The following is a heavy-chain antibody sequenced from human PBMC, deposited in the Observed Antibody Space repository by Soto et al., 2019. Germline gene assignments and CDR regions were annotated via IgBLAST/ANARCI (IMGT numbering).Heavy chain of an antibody. J-gene: IGHJ3*01. V-gene: IGHV3-23*01. CDR3: ARPSRSGVWPVAFDV. D-gene: IGHD2-8*01. CDR1: GFSFSDYA. CDR2: VSGGGGVT. Sequence: GGSLRLSCAASGFSFSDYAMSWVRQAPGKGLEWVSGVSGGGGVTNYADSVKGRFTISRDNSKNTLYLQMSSLRAEDTAVYFCARPSRSGVWPVAFDVWGQGTMVTVSS.